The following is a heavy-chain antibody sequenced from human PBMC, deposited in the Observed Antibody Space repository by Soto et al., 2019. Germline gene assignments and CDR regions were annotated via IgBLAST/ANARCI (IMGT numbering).Heavy chain of an antibody. CDR1: GFTFSNAW. CDR3: TTAPAYTSFDY. Sequence: EVQLVESGGGLVKPGGSLRLSCAASGFTFSNAWMSWVRQAPGKGLEWVGRIKSKTDGGTTDYAAPVKGRFTISRDDSKNTLYLPMNSLKTEDTAVYYCTTAPAYTSFDYWGQGTLVTVSS. J-gene: IGHJ4*02. V-gene: IGHV3-15*01. D-gene: IGHD2-21*01. CDR2: IKSKTDGGTT.